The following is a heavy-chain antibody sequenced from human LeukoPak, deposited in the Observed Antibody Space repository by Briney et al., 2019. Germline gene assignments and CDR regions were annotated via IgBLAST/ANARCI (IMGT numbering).Heavy chain of an antibody. V-gene: IGHV3-23*01. Sequence: PGGSLRLSCTASGFTFSSYAMSWVRQAPGKGLEWVSAIRGSGGSTYYADSVKGRFTISRDNTKNSLYLQMNSLRAEDTALYYCARTGYSSSRGFDYWGQGTLVTVSS. D-gene: IGHD6-13*01. CDR1: GFTFSSYA. CDR2: IRGSGGST. CDR3: ARTGYSSSRGFDY. J-gene: IGHJ4*02.